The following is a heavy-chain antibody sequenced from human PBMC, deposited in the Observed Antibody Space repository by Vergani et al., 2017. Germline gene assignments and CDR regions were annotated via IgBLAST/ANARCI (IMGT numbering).Heavy chain of an antibody. CDR1: GGSISSYY. CDR3: ARGGYDYVWGSYVY. V-gene: IGHV4-59*01. J-gene: IGHJ4*02. CDR2: IYYSGRT. Sequence: QMQLQESGPGLVKPSETLSLTCTVSGGSISSYYWSWIRQAPGKGLEWIGYIYYSGRTNHNPSLKSRVSISVDTSKNQFSLKLSSVTAADTAVYYCARGGYDYVWGSYVYWGQGTLVTVSS. D-gene: IGHD3-16*01.